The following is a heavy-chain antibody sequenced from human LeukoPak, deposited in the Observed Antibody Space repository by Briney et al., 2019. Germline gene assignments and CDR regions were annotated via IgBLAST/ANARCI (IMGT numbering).Heavy chain of an antibody. J-gene: IGHJ5*02. CDR2: ISGSGSNT. D-gene: IGHD1-26*01. V-gene: IGHV3-23*01. Sequence: GGSLRLSCAASGFTFSSYAMTWVRQAPGRGLEWVSVISGSGSNTYYADSVKGRFTISRDNSRNTLYLQMNSLRAEDTAVYYCAKNRTWELPGGWFDPWGQGTLVTVSS. CDR1: GFTFSSYA. CDR3: AKNRTWELPGGWFDP.